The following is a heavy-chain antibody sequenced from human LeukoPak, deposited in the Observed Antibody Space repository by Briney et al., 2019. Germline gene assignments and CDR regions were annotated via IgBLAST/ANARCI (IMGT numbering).Heavy chain of an antibody. Sequence: PSETLSLTCAVYGGSFSGYYWSWIRQPPGKGLEWIGEINHSGSTNYNPSLNSRVTISVDTSKNQFSLKLSSVTAADTAVYYCASAGSDYGDNSYWGQGTLVTVSS. CDR1: GGSFSGYY. J-gene: IGHJ4*02. D-gene: IGHD4-23*01. V-gene: IGHV4-34*01. CDR3: ASAGSDYGDNSY. CDR2: INHSGST.